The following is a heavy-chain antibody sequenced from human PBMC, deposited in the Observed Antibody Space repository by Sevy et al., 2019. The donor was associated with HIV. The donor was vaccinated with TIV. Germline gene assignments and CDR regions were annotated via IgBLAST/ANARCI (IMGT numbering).Heavy chain of an antibody. CDR3: ARAYYDFWSGYHYYFDY. CDR2: IYYSGST. D-gene: IGHD3-3*01. Sequence: SETLSLTCTVSGGSISSSSYYWGWIHQPPGKGLEWIGSIYYSGSTYYNPSLKSRVTISVDTSKNQFSLKLSSVTAADTAVYYCARAYYDFWSGYHYYFDYWGQGTLVTVSS. J-gene: IGHJ4*02. CDR1: GGSISSSSYY. V-gene: IGHV4-39*01.